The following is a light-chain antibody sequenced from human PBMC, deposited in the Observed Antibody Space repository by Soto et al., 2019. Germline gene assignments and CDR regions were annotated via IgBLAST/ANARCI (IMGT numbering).Light chain of an antibody. CDR3: QQTYNTPRT. J-gene: IGKJ3*01. V-gene: IGKV1-39*01. Sequence: DIQMTQSPSSLSASVGDRVTISCRASQSISSYLNWYQQKPGKAPKLLIYAASSLQSGVPSRFSGSGSGTDFTLTISSLQPDDFATYSCQQTYNTPRTFGLGPRWISN. CDR2: AAS. CDR1: QSISSY.